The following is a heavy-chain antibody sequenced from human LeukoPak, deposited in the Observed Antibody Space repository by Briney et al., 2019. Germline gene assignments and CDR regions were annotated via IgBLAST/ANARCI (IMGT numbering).Heavy chain of an antibody. Sequence: PGGSLRLSCAASGFTFSDYWMTWVRQAPGKGLEWVANIKQDGTDKHCADSVKGRFTISRDNSKNSLYLQMNSLRVEDTAVYYCATPRSDYWGQGTLVTVSS. J-gene: IGHJ4*02. CDR3: ATPRSDY. CDR2: IKQDGTDK. V-gene: IGHV3-7*01. D-gene: IGHD1-26*01. CDR1: GFTFSDYW.